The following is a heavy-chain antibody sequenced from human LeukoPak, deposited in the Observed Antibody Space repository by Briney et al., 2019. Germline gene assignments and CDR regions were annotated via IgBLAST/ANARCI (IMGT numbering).Heavy chain of an antibody. CDR3: AKHDYEIDFYYYGMDV. D-gene: IGHD4-17*01. CDR1: GGSFSGYY. Sequence: SETLSLTCAVYGGSFSGYYWSWIRQPPGKGLEWIGEISHSGSTNYNPSLKSRVTISVDTSKNQFSLKLSSVTAADTAVYYCAKHDYEIDFYYYGMDVWGQGTTVTVSS. J-gene: IGHJ6*02. CDR2: ISHSGST. V-gene: IGHV4-34*01.